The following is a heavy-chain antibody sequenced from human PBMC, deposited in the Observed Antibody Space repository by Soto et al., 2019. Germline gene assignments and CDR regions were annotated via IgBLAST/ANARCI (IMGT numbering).Heavy chain of an antibody. D-gene: IGHD3-22*01. Sequence: PGGSLRLSCAASGFMFNNYAMSWVRQAPGKGLEWVSTVSVSGGTTYYADSLKGRFTISRDNSKKTVYLQMNRLRADDTAIYYCVKGLYYYDSSGYRLFDYWGQGTLVTVSS. V-gene: IGHV3-23*01. CDR3: VKGLYYYDSSGYRLFDY. J-gene: IGHJ4*02. CDR2: VSVSGGTT. CDR1: GFMFNNYA.